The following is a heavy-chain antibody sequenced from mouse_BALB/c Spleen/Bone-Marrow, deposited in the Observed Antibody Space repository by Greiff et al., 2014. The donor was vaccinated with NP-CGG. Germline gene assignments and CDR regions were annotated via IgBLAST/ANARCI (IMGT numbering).Heavy chain of an antibody. Sequence: QVQLKESGAELVRPGSSVKISCKASGYAFSSYWMNWVKQRPGQGLEWIGQIYPGDGDTNYNGNFKDKATLTTDKSSTTAYMQLSSLISEDSAVYFCARGGRLTGYYFDYWGQGTTLTVSS. CDR1: GYAFSSYW. D-gene: IGHD4-1*01. CDR3: ARGGRLTGYYFDY. CDR2: IYPGDGDT. V-gene: IGHV1-80*01. J-gene: IGHJ2*01.